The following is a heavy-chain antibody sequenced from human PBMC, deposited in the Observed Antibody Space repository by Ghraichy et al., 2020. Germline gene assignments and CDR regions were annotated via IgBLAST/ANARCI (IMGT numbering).Heavy chain of an antibody. J-gene: IGHJ6*04. D-gene: IGHD2-8*02. CDR1: GGTFSTYA. CDR3: ARESGECWGYPYNLGV. CDR2: IIPMSGTA. Sequence: SVKVSCKASGGTFSTYAITWVRQAPGQGLEWMGGIIPMSGTAHYAQKFQGRVTITADISTSTAYMQLSSLRSDDTAVYYCARESGECWGYPYNLGVWGKGTTVTVSS. V-gene: IGHV1-69*06.